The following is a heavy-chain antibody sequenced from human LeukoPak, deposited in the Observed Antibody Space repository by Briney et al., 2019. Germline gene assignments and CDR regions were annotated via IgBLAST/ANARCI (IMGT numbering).Heavy chain of an antibody. CDR1: GGSISGYY. CDR3: ARGCYYGSGSYTVDV. J-gene: IGHJ6*04. Sequence: SETLSLTCIVSGGSISGYYWNWLRQPAGKGLEWIGRMYTSGSTNYNPSLRSRVTMSVDTSKNQFSLRLSSVTAADTAVYYCARGCYYGSGSYTVDVWGKGTTVTVSS. V-gene: IGHV4-4*07. CDR2: MYTSGST. D-gene: IGHD3-10*01.